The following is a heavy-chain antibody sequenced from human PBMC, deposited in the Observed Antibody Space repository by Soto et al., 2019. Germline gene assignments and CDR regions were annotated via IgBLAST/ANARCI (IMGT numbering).Heavy chain of an antibody. Sequence: ASVKVSCKASGYIFTGYYIQWVRQAPGQGLEGMGWINTKTGGTKYAQKFQGRVTMTRDTSINTAYMEVSRLRSDDTAVYYCATDKVAFDMWGQGTMVTVSS. D-gene: IGHD3-9*01. CDR1: GYIFTGYY. CDR2: INTKTGGT. V-gene: IGHV1-2*02. CDR3: ATDKVAFDM. J-gene: IGHJ3*02.